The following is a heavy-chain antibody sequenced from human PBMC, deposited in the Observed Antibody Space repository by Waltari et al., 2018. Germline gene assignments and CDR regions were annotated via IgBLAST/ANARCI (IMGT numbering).Heavy chain of an antibody. D-gene: IGHD6-19*01. J-gene: IGHJ5*02. V-gene: IGHV4-61*02. CDR3: ARDMSSGWEYNWFDP. CDR2: IYTSGST. Sequence: QVQLQESGPGLVKPSQTLSLTCTVSGGSISSGSYYWSWIRQPAGKGLEWIGRIYTSGSTNYNPSLKSRVTISVDTSKNQFSLKLSSVTAADTAVYYCARDMSSGWEYNWFDPWGQGTLVTVSS. CDR1: GGSISSGSYY.